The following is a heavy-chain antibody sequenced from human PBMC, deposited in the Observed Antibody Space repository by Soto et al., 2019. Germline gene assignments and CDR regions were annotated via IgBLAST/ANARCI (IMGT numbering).Heavy chain of an antibody. J-gene: IGHJ4*02. CDR1: GFPFSSYV. V-gene: IGHV3-23*01. Sequence: GGSLRLSCAASGFPFSSYVMSWVRQAPGKGLEWVSGISGGGSNTFYADSVKGRFTISRDNSKNTLLLQMNNLGAEDTAVYYCAKDSNKYSSSLRGRYFDYWGQGIGVTVSS. CDR3: AKDSNKYSSSLRGRYFDY. CDR2: ISGGGSNT. D-gene: IGHD4-4*01.